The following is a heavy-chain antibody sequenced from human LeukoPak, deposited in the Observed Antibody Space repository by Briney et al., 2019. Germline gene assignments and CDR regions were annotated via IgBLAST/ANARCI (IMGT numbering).Heavy chain of an antibody. CDR2: ISGSGGNT. Sequence: GGSLRLSCPASGFTFSSYAMSWVRQAPGKGLEWVGAISGSGGNTYYADSVKGRFTISRDNSKNTLYLQMNSLRAEDTAVDYCAKDLSWSGYPLWYFDYWGQGTLVTVSS. J-gene: IGHJ4*02. V-gene: IGHV3-23*01. CDR3: AKDLSWSGYPLWYFDY. D-gene: IGHD3-3*01. CDR1: GFTFSSYA.